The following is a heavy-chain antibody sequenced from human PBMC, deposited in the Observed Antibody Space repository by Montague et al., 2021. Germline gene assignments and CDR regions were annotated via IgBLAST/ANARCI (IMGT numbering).Heavy chain of an antibody. D-gene: IGHD4-17*01. V-gene: IGHV3-23*01. J-gene: IGHJ4*02. CDR2: IKTGGST. CDR3: AKDPNILTTVTTGWDC. Sequence: SLSLSCATSGFTFSNYAMTWVRQAPGKGLEWASSIKTGGSTYHADSVKGRFTISRDNFQNILYLKMNSLRAEDTALYYCAKDPNILTTVTTGWDCWGQGTLVTVSP. CDR1: GFTFSNYA.